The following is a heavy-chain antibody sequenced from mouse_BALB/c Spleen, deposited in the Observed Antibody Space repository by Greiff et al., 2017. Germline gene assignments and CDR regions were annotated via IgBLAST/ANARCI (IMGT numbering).Heavy chain of an antibody. Sequence: EVQLQQSGAELVKPGASVKLSCTASGFNIKDTYMHWVKQRPEQGLEWIGRIDPANGNTKYDPKFQGKATITADTSSNTAYLQLSSLTSEDTAVYYCARGHYYGSSYEAYWGQGTLVTVSA. V-gene: IGHV14-3*02. CDR3: ARGHYYGSSYEAY. CDR1: GFNIKDTY. CDR2: IDPANGNT. D-gene: IGHD1-1*01. J-gene: IGHJ3*01.